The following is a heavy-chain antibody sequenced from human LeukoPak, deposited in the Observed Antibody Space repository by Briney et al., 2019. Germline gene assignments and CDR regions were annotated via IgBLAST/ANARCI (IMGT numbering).Heavy chain of an antibody. CDR3: AKAPTNHYVLSYGYAFVI. Sequence: GGTLRLSCAASGFTFSSYGMSWVRQAPGKGLEWVSAISGSGGNTYYADSVKGRFTISRDNSKNTLHLQMDSLRAEDTAIYYCAKAPTNHYVLSYGYAFVIWGQGTMDSVSS. CDR2: ISGSGGNT. V-gene: IGHV3-23*01. CDR1: GFTFSSYG. J-gene: IGHJ3*02. D-gene: IGHD3-16*01.